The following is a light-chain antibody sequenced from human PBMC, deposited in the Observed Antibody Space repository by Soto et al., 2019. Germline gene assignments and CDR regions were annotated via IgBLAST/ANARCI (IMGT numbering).Light chain of an antibody. CDR1: QDLSND. Sequence: DIQMTQSPSSLSASVGDRVTVTCQASQDLSNDLNWYQQKPGKAPKLLIYGASNLETGVPSRFSGSGSGTDFTCTISSLQTEDLATYYCQQYHELPYTFGQGTKLDIK. CDR3: QQYHELPYT. CDR2: GAS. V-gene: IGKV1-33*01. J-gene: IGKJ2*01.